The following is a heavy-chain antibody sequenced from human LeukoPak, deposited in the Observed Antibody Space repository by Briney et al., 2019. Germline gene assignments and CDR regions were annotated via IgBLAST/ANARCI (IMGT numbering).Heavy chain of an antibody. Sequence: GGSLRLSCAASGFTFSSYNMNWVRQAPGKGLEWVSSISSSSSYIYYADSVKGRFTFSRDNAKNSLYLQMNSLRAEDTAVYYCAREGATLDYYYMDVWGKGTTVTVSS. CDR3: AREGATLDYYYMDV. CDR2: ISSSSSYI. V-gene: IGHV3-21*01. J-gene: IGHJ6*03. D-gene: IGHD3-16*01. CDR1: GFTFSSYN.